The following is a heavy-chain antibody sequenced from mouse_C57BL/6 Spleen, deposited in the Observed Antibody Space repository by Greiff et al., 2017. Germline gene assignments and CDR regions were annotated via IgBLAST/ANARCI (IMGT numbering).Heavy chain of an antibody. CDR3: ARGSNWFAY. V-gene: IGHV5-17*01. CDR2: LSSGSSTI. J-gene: IGHJ3*01. Sequence: EVKVVESGGGLVKPGGSLKLSCAASGFTFSDYGMHWVRQAPEKGLEWVAYLSSGSSTIYSADTVKGRFTISRDNAKNTLFLQMTSLRSEDTAMYYCARGSNWFAYWGQGTLVTVSA. CDR1: GFTFSDYG.